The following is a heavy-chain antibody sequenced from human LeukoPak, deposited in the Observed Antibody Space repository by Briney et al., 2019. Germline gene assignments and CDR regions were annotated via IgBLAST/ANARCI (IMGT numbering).Heavy chain of an antibody. CDR2: INPNSGGT. D-gene: IGHD3-10*01. CDR3: ARGGITMVRGVMGPFDY. J-gene: IGHJ4*02. CDR1: GYTFTGYY. V-gene: IGHV1-2*02. Sequence: ASVNVSCKASGYTFTGYYMHWVRQAPGQGLEWMGWINPNSGGTNYAQKVQGRATMTRDTSIRTAYMEMRRLRSDDTAVYYCARGGITMVRGVMGPFDYWGQGTLVTVSS.